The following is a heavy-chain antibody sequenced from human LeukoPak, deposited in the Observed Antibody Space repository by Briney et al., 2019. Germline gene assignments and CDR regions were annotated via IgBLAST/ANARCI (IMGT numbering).Heavy chain of an antibody. CDR2: INYSGTT. Sequence: PSETLSLTCTVSGGSISSSTYFWAWVRQPPGMGLEWFGSINYSGTTYYNPSLKSRVSISVDTSNNQFSLNLNAVTAADTAVYYCARHPWSGTWRFDYWGKGALVTVSS. CDR1: GGSISSSTYF. CDR3: ARHPWSGTWRFDY. D-gene: IGHD1-1*01. V-gene: IGHV4-39*01. J-gene: IGHJ4*02.